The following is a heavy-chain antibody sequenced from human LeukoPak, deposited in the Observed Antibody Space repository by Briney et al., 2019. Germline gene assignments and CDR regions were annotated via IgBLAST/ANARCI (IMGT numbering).Heavy chain of an antibody. J-gene: IGHJ3*02. CDR3: ARGPLRFLEWFQVPSHAFDI. Sequence: PSETLSLTCAVYGGSFSGYYWSWIRQPPGKGLEWIGEINHSGSTNYNPSLKSRVTISVDTSKNQFSLKLSSVTAADTAVYYCARGPLRFLEWFQVPSHAFDIWGQGTMVTVSS. CDR2: INHSGST. CDR1: GGSFSGYY. D-gene: IGHD3-3*01. V-gene: IGHV4-34*01.